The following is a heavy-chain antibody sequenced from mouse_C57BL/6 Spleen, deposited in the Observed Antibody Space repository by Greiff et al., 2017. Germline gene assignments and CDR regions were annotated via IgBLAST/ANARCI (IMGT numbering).Heavy chain of an antibody. CDR1: GYTFTSYW. Sequence: QVQLQQPGAELVKPGASVKMSCKASGYTFTSYWITWVKQRPGQGLEWIGDIYPGSGSTNYNEKFKSKATLTVDTSSSTAYMPLSSLTSEDSAVYYCARGDYDIAMDYWGQGTSVTVSS. CDR3: ARGDYDIAMDY. CDR2: IYPGSGST. D-gene: IGHD2-4*01. J-gene: IGHJ4*01. V-gene: IGHV1-55*01.